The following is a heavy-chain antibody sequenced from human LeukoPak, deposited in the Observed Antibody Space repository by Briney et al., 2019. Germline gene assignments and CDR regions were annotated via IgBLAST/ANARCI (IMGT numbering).Heavy chain of an antibody. Sequence: GASVKVSCKASGGTFSSYAISWVRQTPGQGLEWMGWINPNSGGINYAQKFQGRVTMTRDTSITTAFMELSRLRSDDTAVYYCARDLITVNTLGGDYWGQGTLVTVSS. CDR1: GGTFSSYA. V-gene: IGHV1-2*02. D-gene: IGHD4-17*01. CDR3: ARDLITVNTLGGDY. J-gene: IGHJ4*02. CDR2: INPNSGGI.